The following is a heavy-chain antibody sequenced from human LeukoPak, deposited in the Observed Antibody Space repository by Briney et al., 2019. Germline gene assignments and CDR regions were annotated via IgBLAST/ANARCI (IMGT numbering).Heavy chain of an antibody. CDR1: GFTFSSYG. V-gene: IGHV3-23*01. Sequence: GGSLRLSCVASGFTFSSYGMSWVRQGPGKGLEWVSTIGGSDYSTYYADFVRGRFTISRDNSKNTLCLQMNSLRAEDTAVYYCAKDHLSGWPRAAFDIWGQGTMVTVPS. CDR3: AKDHLSGWPRAAFDI. J-gene: IGHJ3*02. CDR2: IGGSDYST. D-gene: IGHD6-19*01.